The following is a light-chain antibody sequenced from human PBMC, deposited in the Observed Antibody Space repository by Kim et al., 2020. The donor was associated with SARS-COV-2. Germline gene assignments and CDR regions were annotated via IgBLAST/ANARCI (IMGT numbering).Light chain of an antibody. Sequence: GTTVSISCTRSSGSIASNYGQWYQQRPGSAPTTVIYEDNQRPSGVPDRFSGSIDSSSNSASLTISGLKTEDEADYYCQSYDSSNQVFGGGTQLTVL. J-gene: IGLJ2*01. CDR3: QSYDSSNQV. CDR2: EDN. CDR1: SGSIASNY. V-gene: IGLV6-57*03.